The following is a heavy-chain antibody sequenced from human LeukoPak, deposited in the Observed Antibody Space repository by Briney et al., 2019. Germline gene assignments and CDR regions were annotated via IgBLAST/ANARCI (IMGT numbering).Heavy chain of an antibody. CDR1: GYTFTGYY. CDR2: INPNSGGT. D-gene: IGHD3-22*01. Sequence: ASVKVSCKASGYTFTGYYMHWVRQAPGQGLEWMGWINPNSGGTNYAQKFQGRVTMTRDTSISTAYMELSRLRSDDTAVYYCARDLYDSSGYKFDYWDQGTLVTVSS. J-gene: IGHJ4*02. V-gene: IGHV1-2*02. CDR3: ARDLYDSSGYKFDY.